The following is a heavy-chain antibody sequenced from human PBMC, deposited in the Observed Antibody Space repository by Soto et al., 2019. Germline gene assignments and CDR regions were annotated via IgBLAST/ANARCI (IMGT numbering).Heavy chain of an antibody. CDR3: AKEPDSSGSNWFDP. Sequence: QVQLVESGGGVVQPGRSLRLSCAASGFTFSSYGMHWVRQGPGKGLEWVAVISYDGSKKYYGDSVKGRFTISRDNSKNTLYLQVNSLRAEDTALYYCAKEPDSSGSNWFDPWGQGTLVTVSS. CDR1: GFTFSSYG. V-gene: IGHV3-30*18. CDR2: ISYDGSKK. J-gene: IGHJ5*02. D-gene: IGHD3-22*01.